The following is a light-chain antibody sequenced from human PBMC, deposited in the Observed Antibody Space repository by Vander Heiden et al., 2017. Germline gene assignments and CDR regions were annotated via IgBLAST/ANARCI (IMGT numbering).Light chain of an antibody. CDR1: QSVSSY. J-gene: IGKJ4*01. V-gene: IGKV3-11*01. CDR2: DAS. CDR3: QQRSNWPLT. Sequence: EIVLTQSPATLSLSPGERATLSCRASQSVSSYLAWYQQKPGQAPRLLIYDASNRATGIPARFGGSGSGTDFTLTISSLEPEDFAVYYCQQRSNWPLTFGAGTKVEIK.